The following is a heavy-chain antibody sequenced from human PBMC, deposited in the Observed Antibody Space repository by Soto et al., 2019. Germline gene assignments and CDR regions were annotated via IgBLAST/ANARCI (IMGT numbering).Heavy chain of an antibody. Sequence: QVQLQESGPGLVQPSETLSLTCSVSGGSINSASYHWSWLRKHPGKGLEFIGYIFYTGSTYYKPSLETLLNISVDTSKNHVSLRLNAVTAADTAGYYCERLDYGDSAFDSWGRGILDNVSS. D-gene: IGHD4-17*01. CDR2: IFYTGST. CDR1: GGSINSASYH. J-gene: IGHJ4*02. CDR3: ERLDYGDSAFDS. V-gene: IGHV4-31*01.